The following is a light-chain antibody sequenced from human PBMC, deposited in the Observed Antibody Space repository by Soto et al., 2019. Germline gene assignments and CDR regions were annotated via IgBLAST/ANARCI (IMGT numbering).Light chain of an antibody. CDR1: QSVLYSTNNKNY. CDR3: QQYLNPPLI. Sequence: DIVMTQSPDSLAVSLAERATINCRSSQSVLYSTNNKNYLAWYQQKPGQPPKLLIYWASTRESGVPDRFSASGCWVDFSLTISSLRGDDVAVYYFQQYLNPPLIFGQVTKVEIK. J-gene: IGKJ1*01. CDR2: WAS. V-gene: IGKV4-1*01.